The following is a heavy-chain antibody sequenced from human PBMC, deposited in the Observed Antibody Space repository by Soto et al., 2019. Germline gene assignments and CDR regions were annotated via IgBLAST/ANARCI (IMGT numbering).Heavy chain of an antibody. D-gene: IGHD6-6*01. J-gene: IGHJ4*02. V-gene: IGHV3-21*01. CDR2: ISSSSSYI. Sequence: ESGGGLVKPGGSLRLSCAASGFTFSSYSMNWVRQAPGKGLEWVSSISSSSSYIYYADSVKGRFTISRDNAKNSLYLQMNSLRADDTAVYYCARVGGQLVPGFDYWGQGTLVTVSS. CDR3: ARVGGQLVPGFDY. CDR1: GFTFSSYS.